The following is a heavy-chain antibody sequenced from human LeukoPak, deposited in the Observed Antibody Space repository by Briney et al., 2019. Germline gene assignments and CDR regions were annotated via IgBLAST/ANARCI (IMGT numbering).Heavy chain of an antibody. V-gene: IGHV3-33*01. CDR2: IWNDGSNK. CDR3: ARDPSGSYDY. Sequence: PGGSLRLSCAASGFTFSGYGMHWVRQAPGNGLEGVAVIWNDGSNKYYADSVKGRFTISRDNSKNTLYLQMNSLRAEDTAVYYCARDPSGSYDYWGQGTLVSVSS. CDR1: GFTFSGYG. J-gene: IGHJ4*02. D-gene: IGHD1-26*01.